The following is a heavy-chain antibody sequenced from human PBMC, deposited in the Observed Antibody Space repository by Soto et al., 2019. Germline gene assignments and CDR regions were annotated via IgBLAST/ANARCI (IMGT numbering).Heavy chain of an antibody. D-gene: IGHD3-10*01. Sequence: XGSPKGTSAASGSTFPTYCLHWVRQAPGKGLQWVALISYEGSNTYYADSVKGRFTISRDNSKNTLHLQMNSLRPEDTGVYYCARVTTGNILYYFSGLDVWGQGTSVTFSS. J-gene: IGHJ6*02. CDR3: ARVTTGNILYYFSGLDV. V-gene: IGHV3-30-3*01. CDR1: GSTFPTYC. CDR2: ISYEGSNT.